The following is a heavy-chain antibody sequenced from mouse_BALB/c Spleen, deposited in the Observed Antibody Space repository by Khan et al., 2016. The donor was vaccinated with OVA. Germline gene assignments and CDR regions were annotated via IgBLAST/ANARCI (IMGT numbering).Heavy chain of an antibody. CDR2: INTSSSYP. CDR3: TREGAYYRSDGWFAY. CDR1: GYTFTRYT. D-gene: IGHD2-14*01. Sequence: QVQLQQSGAELARPGASVKMSCKASGYTFTRYTMHWVKQRPGQGLEWIGYINTSSSYPNYNQKFKDKATLTADKSSSTAYMQLSSLTSEDSAVYYCTREGAYYRSDGWFAYWGQGTLVTVSA. V-gene: IGHV1-4*01. J-gene: IGHJ3*01.